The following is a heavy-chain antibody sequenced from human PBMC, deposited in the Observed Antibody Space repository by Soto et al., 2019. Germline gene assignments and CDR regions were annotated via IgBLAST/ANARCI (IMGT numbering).Heavy chain of an antibody. CDR3: ARDRGSTVTIYNMDV. Sequence: SLTCTVSGGSISSGDYYWSWIRQPPGKGLEWIGYIYYSGSTFYNPSLKSRVIISVDTSKNQFSLKLSSVTAADTAVYYCARDRGSTVTIYNMDVWGQGTTVTVSS. CDR1: GGSISSGDYY. J-gene: IGHJ6*02. V-gene: IGHV4-30-4*01. CDR2: IYYSGST. D-gene: IGHD4-4*01.